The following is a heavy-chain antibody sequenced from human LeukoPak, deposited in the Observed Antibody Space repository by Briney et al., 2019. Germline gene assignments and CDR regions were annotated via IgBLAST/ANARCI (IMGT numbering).Heavy chain of an antibody. CDR1: GFTFSSYA. CDR3: VAYPTTVTNRFDP. J-gene: IGHJ5*02. V-gene: IGHV3-23*01. CDR2: ISGSGGST. D-gene: IGHD4-17*01. Sequence: LAGGSLRLSCAASGFTFSSYAVSWVRQAPGKGLEWVSAISGSGGSTYYADSVKGRFTISRDNSKNTLYLQMNSLRAEDTAVYYCVAYPTTVTNRFDPWGQGTLVTVSS.